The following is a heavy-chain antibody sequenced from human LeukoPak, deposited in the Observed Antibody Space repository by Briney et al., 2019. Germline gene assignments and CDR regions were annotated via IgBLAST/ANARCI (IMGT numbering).Heavy chain of an antibody. CDR1: GGSISSYY. J-gene: IGHJ6*03. CDR3: ARGYSSGCCYYYYYMDV. Sequence: ASETLSLTCTVSGGSISSYYWSWIRQPPGKGLEWIGYIYYSGSTNDNPSLKSRVTISVDTSKNQFSLKLSSVTAADAAVYYCARGYSSGCCYYYYYMDVWGKGTTVTISS. CDR2: IYYSGST. D-gene: IGHD6-19*01. V-gene: IGHV4-59*01.